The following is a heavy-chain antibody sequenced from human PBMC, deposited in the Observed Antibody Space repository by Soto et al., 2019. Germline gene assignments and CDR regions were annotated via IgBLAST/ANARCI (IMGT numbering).Heavy chain of an antibody. J-gene: IGHJ4*02. D-gene: IGHD1-26*01. CDR2: IYYSGST. Sequence: SETLSLTCAVSGGSISSGGYSWSWIRQPPGKGLEWIGYIYYSGSTNYNPSLKSRVTISVDTSKNQFSLKLSSVTAADTAVYYCARQWGFYFDFWGQGTLVTVSS. CDR1: GGSISSGGYS. V-gene: IGHV4-61*08. CDR3: ARQWGFYFDF.